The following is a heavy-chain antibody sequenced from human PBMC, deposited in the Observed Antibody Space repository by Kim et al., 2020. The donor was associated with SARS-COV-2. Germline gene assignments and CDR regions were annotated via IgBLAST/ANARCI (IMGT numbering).Heavy chain of an antibody. Sequence: SVKVSCKASGFTFTSSAVQWVRQARGQRLEWIGWIVVGSGNTNYAQKFQERVTITRDMSTSTAYMELSSLRSEDTAVYYCAAVPPYYYDSSGYIFDYWGQGALVTVSS. CDR3: AAVPPYYYDSSGYIFDY. V-gene: IGHV1-58*01. CDR2: IVVGSGNT. J-gene: IGHJ4*02. CDR1: GFTFTSSA. D-gene: IGHD3-22*01.